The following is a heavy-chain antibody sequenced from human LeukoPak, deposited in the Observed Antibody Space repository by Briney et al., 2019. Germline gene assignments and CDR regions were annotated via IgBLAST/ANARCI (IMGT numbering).Heavy chain of an antibody. D-gene: IGHD4-11*01. V-gene: IGHV5-51*01. CDR1: GYTFANYW. Sequence: GESLKISCKGSGYTFANYWIAWVRQMPGKGLEWMGIIFPGDSDARYSPSFQGQVAISADKSTSTAFLQWSSLKASDTAIYYCARREYSHDLFDYWGQGTLVTVSS. CDR2: IFPGDSDA. J-gene: IGHJ4*02. CDR3: ARREYSHDLFDY.